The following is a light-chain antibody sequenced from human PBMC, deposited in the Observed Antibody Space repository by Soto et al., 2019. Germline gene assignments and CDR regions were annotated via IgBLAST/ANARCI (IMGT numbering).Light chain of an antibody. CDR3: LQDYNYPYT. CDR1: LAIRND. Sequence: AIQMTQSPSSLSASVGDRVIITCRASLAIRNDLGWYQQKPGKAPKLLVYAASRLQRRVPSRFSGSGSGTNFTLTISSLQPADFATYYCLQDYNYPYTFGQGTRLEIK. J-gene: IGKJ5*01. V-gene: IGKV1-6*02. CDR2: AAS.